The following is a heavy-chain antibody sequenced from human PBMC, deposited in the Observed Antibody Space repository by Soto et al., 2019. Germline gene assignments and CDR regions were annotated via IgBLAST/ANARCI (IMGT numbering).Heavy chain of an antibody. Sequence: QVQLVESGGGVVQPGRSLRLSCAASGFTFSSYTLHWVRQAPGKGLEWVAVLSYDGSNQDYTDSVKCRFTISIDNSNTTLYLQMNGLRAGTTAVYYVASPRETYSYGWGGRDYWGQGTLVTVSS. CDR3: ASPRETYSYGWGGRDY. D-gene: IGHD5-18*01. CDR1: GFTFSSYT. CDR2: LSYDGSNQ. J-gene: IGHJ4*02. V-gene: IGHV3-30-3*01.